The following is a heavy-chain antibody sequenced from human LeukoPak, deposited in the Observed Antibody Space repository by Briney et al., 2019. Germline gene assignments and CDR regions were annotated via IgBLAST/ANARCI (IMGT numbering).Heavy chain of an antibody. V-gene: IGHV4-34*01. Sequence: PSETLSLTCAVYGGSFSGYYWSWIRQPPGKGLEWIGEINHSGSTNYNPSLKSRVTISVDTSKNQFSLKLSSVTAADTAVYYCARHGLWYYYMDVWGKGTTVTVSS. CDR3: ARHGLWYYYMDV. D-gene: IGHD2-21*01. CDR1: GGSFSGYY. CDR2: INHSGST. J-gene: IGHJ6*03.